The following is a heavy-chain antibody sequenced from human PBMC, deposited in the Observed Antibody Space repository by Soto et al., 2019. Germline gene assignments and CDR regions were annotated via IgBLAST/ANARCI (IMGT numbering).Heavy chain of an antibody. V-gene: IGHV1-46*01. CDR3: ARVMRSLLSITALDT. CDR2: IDPSGGKT. Sequence: QVQLVQSGAEVKKPGASVKVSCKASGYTFTRDQIHWVRQAPGQGLEWMGMIDPSGGKTNYAQKFQGGVTMTRDTSTSTVYMALSSLRSDDTAIYFCARVMRSLLSITALDTWGQGTLVTVSS. J-gene: IGHJ5*02. D-gene: IGHD5-18*01. CDR1: GYTFTRDQ.